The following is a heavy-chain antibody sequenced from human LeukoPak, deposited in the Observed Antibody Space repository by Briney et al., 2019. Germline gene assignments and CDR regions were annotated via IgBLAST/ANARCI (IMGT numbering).Heavy chain of an antibody. CDR1: GFTVSSNY. J-gene: IGHJ4*02. CDR2: INHSGST. D-gene: IGHD4-17*01. V-gene: IGHV4-34*01. Sequence: GSLRLSCAASGFTVSSNYMSWVRQPPGKGLEWIGEINHSGSTNYNPSLKSRVTISVDTSKNQFSLKLSSVTAADTAVYYCARRDYGDSGYFFDYWGQGTLVTVSS. CDR3: ARRDYGDSGYFFDY.